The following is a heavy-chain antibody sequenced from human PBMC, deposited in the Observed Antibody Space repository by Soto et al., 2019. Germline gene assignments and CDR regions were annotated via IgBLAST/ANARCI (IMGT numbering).Heavy chain of an antibody. CDR1: GGSFSGYY. CDR2: INHSGST. CDR3: ARGPTVTTGGVDY. J-gene: IGHJ4*02. V-gene: IGHV4-34*01. Sequence: QVQLQQWGAGLLKPSETLSLTCAVYGGSFSGYYWSWIRQPPGKGLEWIGEINHSGSTNYNPSLKSLVTISVDTSKNQFSLKLSSVTAADTAVYYCARGPTVTTGGVDYWGQGTLVTVSS. D-gene: IGHD4-17*01.